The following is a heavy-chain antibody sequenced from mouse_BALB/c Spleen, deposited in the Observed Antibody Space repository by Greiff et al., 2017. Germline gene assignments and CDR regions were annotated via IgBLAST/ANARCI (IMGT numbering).Heavy chain of an antibody. Sequence: EVMLVESGGGLVQPGGSMKLSCVASGFTFSNYWMNWVRQSPEKGLEWVAEIRLKSNNYATHYAESVKGRFTISRDDSKSSVYLQMNNLRAEDTGIYYCTRKELIFDYWGQGTTLTVSS. J-gene: IGHJ2*01. CDR1: GFTFSNYW. CDR3: TRKELIFDY. CDR2: IRLKSNNYAT. V-gene: IGHV6-6*02.